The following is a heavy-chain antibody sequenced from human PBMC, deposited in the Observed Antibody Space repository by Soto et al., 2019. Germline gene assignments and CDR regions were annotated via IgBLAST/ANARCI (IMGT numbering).Heavy chain of an antibody. D-gene: IGHD1-7*01. J-gene: IGHJ6*03. CDR2: IYYSGST. CDR3: ARLITGTTYYYYYYMDV. V-gene: IGHV4-39*01. CDR1: GGSISSSSYY. Sequence: SETLSLTCTVSGGSISSSSYYWGWIRQPPGKGLEWIGSIYYSGSTYYNPSLKSRVTISVDTSKNQFSLKLSSVTAADAAVYYCARLITGTTYYYYYYMDVWGKGTTVTVSS.